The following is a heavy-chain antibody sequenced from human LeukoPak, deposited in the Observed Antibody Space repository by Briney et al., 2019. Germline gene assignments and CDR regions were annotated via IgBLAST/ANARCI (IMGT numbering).Heavy chain of an antibody. CDR2: ISYDGSNE. V-gene: IGHV3-33*05. J-gene: IGHJ6*02. Sequence: GRSLRLSCAASGFTFSNFGMHWVRQAPGKGLEWVTFISYDGSNEYYVDSVKGRFTISRDNSKNTLYLQMNSLGAEDTAVHYCARDVYGMDVWGQGTTVTVSS. CDR1: GFTFSNFG. CDR3: ARDVYGMDV.